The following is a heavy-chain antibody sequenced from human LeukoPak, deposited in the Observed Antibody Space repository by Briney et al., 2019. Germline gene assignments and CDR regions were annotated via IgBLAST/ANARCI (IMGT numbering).Heavy chain of an antibody. Sequence: ASVKVSCKASGYTFTSYGISWVRQAPGQGLEWMGWISAYNGNTNYAQKLQGRVTMTTDTSTSTAYMELRSLRSDDTAVYYCARDPRTDYRHSSGWQAFDYWGQGTLVTVSS. V-gene: IGHV1-18*01. CDR2: ISAYNGNT. J-gene: IGHJ4*02. CDR1: GYTFTSYG. CDR3: ARDPRTDYRHSSGWQAFDY. D-gene: IGHD6-19*01.